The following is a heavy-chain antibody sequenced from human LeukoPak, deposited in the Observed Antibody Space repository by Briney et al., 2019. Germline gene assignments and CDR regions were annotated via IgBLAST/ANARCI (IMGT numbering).Heavy chain of an antibody. D-gene: IGHD4-23*01. J-gene: IGHJ4*02. CDR2: INWNGGST. CDR3: ARVGTMVRYNFDY. Sequence: GGSLRLSCAASGFTFDDYGMSWVRQAPGKGLEWASGINWNGGSTGYADSVKGRFTISRDNAKNSLYLQMNSLRVEDTALYYCARVGTMVRYNFDYWGQGTLVTVSS. CDR1: GFTFDDYG. V-gene: IGHV3-20*04.